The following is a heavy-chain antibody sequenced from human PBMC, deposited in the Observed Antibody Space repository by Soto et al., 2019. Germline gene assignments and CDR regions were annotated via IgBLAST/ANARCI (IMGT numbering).Heavy chain of an antibody. J-gene: IGHJ6*02. CDR2: INPNSGGT. Sequence: ASVKVSCKASGYTFTGYYMHWVRQAPGQGLEWMGWINPNSGGTNYAQKLQGRVTMTRDTSISTAYMELSRLRSDDTAVYYCACIAVAGTAYYYYGMDVWGQGTTVTVSS. D-gene: IGHD6-19*01. CDR3: ACIAVAGTAYYYYGMDV. V-gene: IGHV1-2*02. CDR1: GYTFTGYY.